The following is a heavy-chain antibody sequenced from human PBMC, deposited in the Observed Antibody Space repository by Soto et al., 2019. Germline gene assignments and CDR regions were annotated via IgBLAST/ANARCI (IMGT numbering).Heavy chain of an antibody. V-gene: IGHV1-18*01. D-gene: IGHD6-19*01. CDR3: ARDRQQWLVRSGSDP. Sequence: GASVKVSCKASGYTFTSYGISWVRQAPGQGLEWMGWISAYNGNTNYAQKLQGRVTMTTDTSTSTAYMELRSLRSDDTAVYYCARDRQQWLVRSGSDPWGQGTLVTVSS. CDR2: ISAYNGNT. CDR1: GYTFTSYG. J-gene: IGHJ5*02.